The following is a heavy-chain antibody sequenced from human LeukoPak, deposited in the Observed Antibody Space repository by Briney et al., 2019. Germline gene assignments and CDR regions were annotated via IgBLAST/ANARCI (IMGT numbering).Heavy chain of an antibody. CDR2: ISSDGNTK. CDR3: ARAMVRGVPFDY. D-gene: IGHD3-10*01. J-gene: IGHJ4*02. V-gene: IGHV3-30-3*01. CDR1: GFTFSSYA. Sequence: GGSLRLSCAASGFTFSSYAMHWVRQAPGKGLEWVTVISSDGNTKYYADSVRGRFTISRDNSKNTLYLEINSLRLDDTAVYYCARAMVRGVPFDYWGQGTLVTVSS.